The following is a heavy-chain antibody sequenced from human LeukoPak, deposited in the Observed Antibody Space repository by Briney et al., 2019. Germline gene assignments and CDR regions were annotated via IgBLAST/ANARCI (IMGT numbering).Heavy chain of an antibody. CDR3: ARKNEQGVTDF. Sequence: GGSLRLSCAASGFTFTCCGMHWVRQAPGKGLEWLAVISYHGSNIYYADPVKGRFTISRDNSKNTAFLQMNSLRPEDTALYYCARKNEQGVTDFWGQGALVTVSS. V-gene: IGHV3-30*03. D-gene: IGHD1-1*01. CDR2: ISYHGSNI. CDR1: GFTFTCCG. J-gene: IGHJ4*02.